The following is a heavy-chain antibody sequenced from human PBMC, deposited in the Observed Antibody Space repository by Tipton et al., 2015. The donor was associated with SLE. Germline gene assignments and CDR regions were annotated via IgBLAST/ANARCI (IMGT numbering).Heavy chain of an antibody. D-gene: IGHD3-10*01. Sequence: GLVKPSETLSLTCAVFGESFSGHYWTWIRQPPGKGLEWLGDIIDSGKTNYNPSLKSRLTITVDPSKNQFSLKVKALTAADTAVYYCASPATYGSGSFDPWGQGTLVTVSS. CDR3: ASPATYGSGSFDP. V-gene: IGHV4-34*12. CDR1: GESFSGHY. CDR2: IIDSGKT. J-gene: IGHJ5*02.